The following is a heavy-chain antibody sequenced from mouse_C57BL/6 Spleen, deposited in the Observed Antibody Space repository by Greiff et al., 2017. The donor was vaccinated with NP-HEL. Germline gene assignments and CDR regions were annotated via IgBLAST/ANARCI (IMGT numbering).Heavy chain of an antibody. V-gene: IGHV1-15*01. J-gene: IGHJ2*01. D-gene: IGHD2-5*01. CDR1: GYTFTDYE. Sequence: QVQLQQSGAELVRPGASVTLSCKASGYTFTDYEMHWVKQTPVHGLEWIGAIDPETGGTAYNQKFKGKAILTADKSSSTAYMELRSLTSEDSAVYYCTRSELYSNLYYFDYWGQGTTLAVSS. CDR2: IDPETGGT. CDR3: TRSELYSNLYYFDY.